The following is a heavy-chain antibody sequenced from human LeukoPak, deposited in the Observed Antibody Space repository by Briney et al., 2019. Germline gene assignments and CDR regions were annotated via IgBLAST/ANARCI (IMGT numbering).Heavy chain of an antibody. CDR1: GFTFSNAW. V-gene: IGHV3-15*01. CDR3: TTDLKGVTMVRGGI. CDR2: IKSKTDGGTT. J-gene: IGHJ4*02. D-gene: IGHD3-10*01. Sequence: GGSLRLSCAASGFTFSNAWMSWVRQAPGKGLEWVGRIKSKTDGGTTDYAAPVKGRFTISRDDSKNTLHLQMNSLKTEDTAVYYCTTDLKGVTMVRGGIWGQGTLVTVSS.